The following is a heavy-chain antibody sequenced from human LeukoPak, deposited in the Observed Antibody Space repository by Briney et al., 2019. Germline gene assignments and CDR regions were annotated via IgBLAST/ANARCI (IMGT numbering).Heavy chain of an antibody. V-gene: IGHV4-31*03. Sequence: SETLSLTCTVSGGSISSGDYYWSWIRQHPGKGLEWIGYIYYSGDTYYNPSLRSRVSISVDTSKNQFSLKLSSVTAADTAMYYCAKDWETTVTDYFDYWGQGTLVTVSS. CDR3: AKDWETTVTDYFDY. J-gene: IGHJ4*02. CDR1: GGSISSGDYY. D-gene: IGHD4-17*01. CDR2: IYYSGDT.